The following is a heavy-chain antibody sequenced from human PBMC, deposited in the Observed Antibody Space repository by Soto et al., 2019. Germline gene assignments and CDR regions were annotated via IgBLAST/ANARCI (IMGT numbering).Heavy chain of an antibody. V-gene: IGHV4-31*03. Sequence: PSETLSLTCTVSGGSISSGGYYWSWIRQHPGKGLEWIGYIYYSGSTYYNPSLKSRVTISVDTSKNQFSLKLSSVTAADTAVYYCARYAYYYDSSGYRYFDYWGQGTLVTVSS. CDR2: IYYSGST. D-gene: IGHD3-22*01. CDR1: GGSISSGGYY. CDR3: ARYAYYYDSSGYRYFDY. J-gene: IGHJ4*02.